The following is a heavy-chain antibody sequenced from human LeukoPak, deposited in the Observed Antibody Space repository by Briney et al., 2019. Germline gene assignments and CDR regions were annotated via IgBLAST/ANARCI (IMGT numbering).Heavy chain of an antibody. J-gene: IGHJ4*02. D-gene: IGHD4-17*01. CDR1: GGTFSGSA. CDR3: ARDINGDLDF. CDR2: IIPVLALA. Sequence: ASVKASCKSSGGTFSGSAITWVRQAPGLGLEWMGRIIPVLALATYAQKFQGRVTITADQSTTTTYMELNTLTSEDTAVFYCARDINGDLDFWGQGTLVTVSS. V-gene: IGHV1-69*04.